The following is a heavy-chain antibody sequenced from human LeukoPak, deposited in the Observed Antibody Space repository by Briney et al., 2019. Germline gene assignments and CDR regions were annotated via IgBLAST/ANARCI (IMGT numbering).Heavy chain of an antibody. CDR1: GFTFSGST. J-gene: IGHJ6*02. CDR3: SSPIHYGDYDYYYGLDV. CDR2: IRSKANSYAT. V-gene: IGHV3-73*01. Sequence: GGSLRLSCAASGFTFSGSTLHWVRQASGKGLECVCRIRSKANSYATAYAVSVKGRFTISRDDSKNTAYLQINSLKTEDTAVYYCSSPIHYGDYDYYYGLDVWGQGTTVTVSS. D-gene: IGHD4-17*01.